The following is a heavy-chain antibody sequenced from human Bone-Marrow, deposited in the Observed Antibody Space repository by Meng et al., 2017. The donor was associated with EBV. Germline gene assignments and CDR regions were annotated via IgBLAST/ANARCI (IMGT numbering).Heavy chain of an antibody. J-gene: IGHJ4*02. CDR1: GGPFRNYS. Sequence: QGEWVPSAARVKKPGSSVKVSCKTSGGPFRNYSVSWVRQAPGQGLEWLGGFLPTLGAPNYAQKFHGRVTITADESTSTHYMDLSSLRSDDTAVYYCASESGRGYTPDYWGQGTLVTASS. V-gene: IGHV1-69*01. CDR2: FLPTLGAP. D-gene: IGHD3-10*01. CDR3: ASESGRGYTPDY.